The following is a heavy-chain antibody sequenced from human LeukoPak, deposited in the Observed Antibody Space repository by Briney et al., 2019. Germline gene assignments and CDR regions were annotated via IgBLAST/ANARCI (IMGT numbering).Heavy chain of an antibody. V-gene: IGHV1-58*02. CDR2: IVVGSGNT. Sequence: SVKVSCKASGFTFTSSAMQWVRQARGQRLEWIGWIVVGSGNTNYAQKLQGRVTMTTDTSTSTAYMELRSLRSDDTAVYYCARERSFRLFDYWGQGTLVTVSS. CDR1: GFTFTSSA. J-gene: IGHJ4*02. CDR3: ARERSFRLFDY.